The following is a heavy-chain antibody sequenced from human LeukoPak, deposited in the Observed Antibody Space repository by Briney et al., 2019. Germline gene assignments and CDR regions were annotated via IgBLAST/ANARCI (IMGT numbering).Heavy chain of an antibody. Sequence: GGSLRLSCAASGFTFRTYWMHWVRQVPGKGLVWVSRISSDGSSTIYADSVKGRFTISRDNTKNTLYLQMKSLRAEDTAVYYCVRDAWMASTPLDYWGQGTLVTVSS. J-gene: IGHJ4*02. CDR3: VRDAWMASTPLDY. CDR1: GFTFRTYW. V-gene: IGHV3-74*01. CDR2: ISSDGSST. D-gene: IGHD5-24*01.